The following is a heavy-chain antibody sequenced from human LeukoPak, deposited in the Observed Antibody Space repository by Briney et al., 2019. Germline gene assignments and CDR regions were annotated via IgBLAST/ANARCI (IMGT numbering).Heavy chain of an antibody. D-gene: IGHD2-2*01. CDR1: GFTFSGYW. CDR3: ARDYCSSTSCQDYYYYYMDV. Sequence: GGSLRLSCAASGFTFSGYWMSWVRQAPGKGLEWVANIKQDGSEKYYVDSVKGRFTISRDNAKNSLYLQMNSLRAEDTAVYYCARDYCSSTSCQDYYYYYMDVWGKGTTVTVSS. CDR2: IKQDGSEK. J-gene: IGHJ6*03. V-gene: IGHV3-7*01.